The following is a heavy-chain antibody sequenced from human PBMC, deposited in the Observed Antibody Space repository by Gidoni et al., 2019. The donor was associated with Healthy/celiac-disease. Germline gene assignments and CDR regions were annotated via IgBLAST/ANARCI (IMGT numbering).Heavy chain of an antibody. Sequence: QVQLQESGPGLVKPSETLSLTCTVSGGSISSYYWSWIRQPAGKGLEWIGRIYTSGSTNYNPSLKSRVTMSVDTSKNQFSLKLSSVTAADTAVYYCAREWYYYGSGRSSHFDYWGQGTLVTVSS. J-gene: IGHJ4*02. CDR3: AREWYYYGSGRSSHFDY. CDR2: IYTSGST. CDR1: GGSISSYY. V-gene: IGHV4-4*07. D-gene: IGHD3-10*01.